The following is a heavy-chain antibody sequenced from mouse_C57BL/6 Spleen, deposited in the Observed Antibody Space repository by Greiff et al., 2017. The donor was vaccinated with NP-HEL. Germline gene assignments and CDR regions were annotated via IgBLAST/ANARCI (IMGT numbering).Heavy chain of an antibody. CDR3: ARDRVGTTVVGGDY. CDR1: GFTFSSYA. D-gene: IGHD1-1*01. J-gene: IGHJ2*01. Sequence: EVQGVESGGGLVKPGGSLKLSCAASGFTFSSYAMSWVRQTPEKRLEWVATISDGGSYTYYPDNVKGRFTISRDNAKNNLYLQMSHLMSEDTAMYYCARDRVGTTVVGGDYWGQGTTLTVSS. V-gene: IGHV5-4*01. CDR2: ISDGGSYT.